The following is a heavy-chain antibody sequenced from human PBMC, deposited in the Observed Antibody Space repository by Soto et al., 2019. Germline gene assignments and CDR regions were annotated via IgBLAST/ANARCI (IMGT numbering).Heavy chain of an antibody. CDR3: ARYAYSSGWHYFDY. D-gene: IGHD6-19*01. CDR2: ISGSGGST. V-gene: IGHV3-23*01. Sequence: EESLRLSCAASGFTFSSYAMSWVRQAPGKGLKWVSAISGSGGSTYYADSVKGRFTISRDNSKNTLYLQMNSLRAEDTAVYYCARYAYSSGWHYFDYWGQGTLVTVSS. CDR1: GFTFSSYA. J-gene: IGHJ4*02.